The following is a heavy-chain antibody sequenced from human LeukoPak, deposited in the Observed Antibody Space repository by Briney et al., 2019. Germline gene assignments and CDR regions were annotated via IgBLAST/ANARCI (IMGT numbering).Heavy chain of an antibody. CDR1: GFTFSSYW. D-gene: IGHD3-22*01. V-gene: IGHV3-74*01. Sequence: GGSLRLSCAASGFTFSSYWMHWVRQAPGKGLGWVSRINSDGSSTSYADSVKGRFTISRDNAKNTLYLQMNSLRAEDTAVYYCASGTYYYDSSGYADYWGQGTLVTVSS. J-gene: IGHJ4*02. CDR3: ASGTYYYDSSGYADY. CDR2: INSDGSST.